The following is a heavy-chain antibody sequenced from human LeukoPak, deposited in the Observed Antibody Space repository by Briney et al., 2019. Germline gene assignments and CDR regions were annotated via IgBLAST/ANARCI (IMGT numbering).Heavy chain of an antibody. CDR3: ARDHIVVPAAINAFDI. V-gene: IGHV4-39*07. CDR2: MYYSGST. D-gene: IGHD2-2*01. Sequence: SETLSLTCTVSGGSISSNSYYWGWVRRSPGQGLEWIGSMYYSGSTYYNPSLKSRVTISVDTSKNQFSLKLRSVTAAHTAVYYCARDHIVVPAAINAFDIWGQGTMVTVSS. J-gene: IGHJ3*02. CDR1: GGSISSNSYY.